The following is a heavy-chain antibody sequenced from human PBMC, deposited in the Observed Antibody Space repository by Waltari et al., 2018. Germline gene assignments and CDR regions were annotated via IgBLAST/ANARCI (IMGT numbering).Heavy chain of an antibody. CDR2: IKQDGSQK. CDR3: ARDFPYDFWSGFYSRTPYFAY. Sequence: EVQLVESGGGLVQPGRSLRLSCTASGFTFGDYAMSWFRQAPGKGLEWVANIKQDGSQKYYVDSVKGRFTISRDNAKNSLSLQMNSLRAEDTAVYYCARDFPYDFWSGFYSRTPYFAYWGQGSLVIVSS. D-gene: IGHD3-3*01. V-gene: IGHV3-7*04. CDR1: GFTFGDYA. J-gene: IGHJ4*02.